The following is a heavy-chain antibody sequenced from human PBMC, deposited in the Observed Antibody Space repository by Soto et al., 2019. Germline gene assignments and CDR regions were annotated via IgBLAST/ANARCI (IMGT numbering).Heavy chain of an antibody. J-gene: IGHJ6*02. CDR3: AKHIVVVPAAIEGSYYYGMDV. V-gene: IGHV3-23*01. D-gene: IGHD2-2*02. Sequence: GGSLRLSCAASGFTFSSYAMSWVRQAPGKGLEWVSAISGSGGSTYYADSVKGRFTISRDNSKNTLYLQMNSLRAEDTAVYYCAKHIVVVPAAIEGSYYYGMDVWGQGTTVTVSS. CDR2: ISGSGGST. CDR1: GFTFSSYA.